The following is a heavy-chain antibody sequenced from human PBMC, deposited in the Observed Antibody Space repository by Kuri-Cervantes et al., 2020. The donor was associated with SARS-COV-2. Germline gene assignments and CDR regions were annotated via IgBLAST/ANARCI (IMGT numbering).Heavy chain of an antibody. CDR3: ARVGYSYGYLFDY. D-gene: IGHD5-18*01. V-gene: IGHV3-48*02. J-gene: IGHJ4*02. CDR2: ITSIGSTI. Sequence: GESLKISCAASGFTFSSYSMNWVRRAPGKGLEWVSYITSIGSTIYYADSVKGRFTISRDNAKNSLYLQMSSLRDEDTAVYYCARVGYSYGYLFDYWGQGTLVTVSS. CDR1: GFTFSSYS.